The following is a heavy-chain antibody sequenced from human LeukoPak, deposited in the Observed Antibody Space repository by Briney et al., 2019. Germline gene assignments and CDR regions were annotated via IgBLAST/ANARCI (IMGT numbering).Heavy chain of an antibody. CDR3: ARLIVPPTRPIDY. CDR1: GGSISSNGYY. D-gene: IGHD2/OR15-2a*01. J-gene: IGHJ4*02. CDR2: IYYSGST. V-gene: IGHV4-39*07. Sequence: PSETLSLTCTVSGGSISSNGYYWGWIRQPPGRGLEWIASIYYSGSTNYNPSLKSRVTISIDTSKNRFSLNLGSVTAADTAVYYCARLIVPPTRPIDYWGQGTLVTVSS.